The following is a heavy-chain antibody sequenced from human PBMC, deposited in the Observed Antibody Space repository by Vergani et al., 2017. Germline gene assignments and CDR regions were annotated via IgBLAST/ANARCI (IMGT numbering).Heavy chain of an antibody. J-gene: IGHJ2*01. D-gene: IGHD2-21*01. CDR2: IIPIFGTA. V-gene: IGHV1-69*12. CDR3: AIAYCGGDCYSYWYFDL. CDR1: GGTFSSYA. Sequence: HVQLVQSGAEVKKPGSSVKVSCKASGGTFSSYAISWVRQAPGQGLEWMGGIIPIFGTANYAQKFQGRVTITADESTSTAYMELSSLRSEDTAVYYCAIAYCGGDCYSYWYFDLWGRGTLVTVSS.